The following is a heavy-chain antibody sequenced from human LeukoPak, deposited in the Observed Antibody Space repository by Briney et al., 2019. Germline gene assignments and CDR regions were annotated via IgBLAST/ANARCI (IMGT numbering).Heavy chain of an antibody. D-gene: IGHD4-17*01. CDR2: ISAYNGNT. CDR1: GYTFTSYG. Sequence: ASVKVSCKASGYTFTSYGISWVRQAPGQGLEWMGWISAYNGNTNYAQKFQGRVTITADKSTSTAYMELSSLRSEDTAVYYCARVDGDYSWGFDYWGQGTLVTVSS. J-gene: IGHJ4*02. CDR3: ARVDGDYSWGFDY. V-gene: IGHV1-18*01.